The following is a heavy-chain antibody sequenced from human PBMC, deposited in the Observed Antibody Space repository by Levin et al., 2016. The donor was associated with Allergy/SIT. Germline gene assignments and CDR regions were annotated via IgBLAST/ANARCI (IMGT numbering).Heavy chain of an antibody. Sequence: SETLSLTCAVYGGSFSGYYWSWIRQPPGKGLEWIGEINHSGSTNYNPSLKSRVTISVDTSKNQFSLKLSSVTAADTAVYYCARPSPNLYYDFWKDGMDVWGQGTTVTVSS. CDR3: ARPSPNLYYDFWKDGMDV. J-gene: IGHJ6*02. CDR1: GGSFSGYY. CDR2: INHSGST. D-gene: IGHD3-3*01. V-gene: IGHV4-34*01.